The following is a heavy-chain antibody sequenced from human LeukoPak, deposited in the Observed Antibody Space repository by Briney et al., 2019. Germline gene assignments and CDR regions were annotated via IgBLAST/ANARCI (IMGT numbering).Heavy chain of an antibody. D-gene: IGHD5-24*01. J-gene: IGHJ2*01. CDR2: IKQDGSEK. CDR3: ARSLIDGYLDL. CDR1: GFTFSRFW. V-gene: IGHV3-7*05. Sequence: PGGSLRLSCAASGFTFSRFWMSWVRQAPGKGLEWVANIKQDGSEKYYVDSVKGRFTISRDNAKNSLYLQMNSLRAEDTAVYFCARSLIDGYLDLWGRGTLVTVSS.